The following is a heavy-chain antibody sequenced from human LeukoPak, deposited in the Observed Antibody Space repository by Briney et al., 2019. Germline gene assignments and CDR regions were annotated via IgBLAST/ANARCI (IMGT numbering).Heavy chain of an antibody. CDR3: AKQSAGSAAWYSLHYDF. Sequence: GGSLRLSCAASGFNFANHAMTWVRQAPGRGLEWVSSVDGGGGGTYYADSVKGRFTIPRDNSKDTLYLQMNGLRAEDTAVYFCAKQSAGSAAWYSLHYDFWGQGTLVTVSS. D-gene: IGHD6-13*01. CDR2: VDGGGGGT. J-gene: IGHJ4*02. CDR1: GFNFANHA. V-gene: IGHV3-23*01.